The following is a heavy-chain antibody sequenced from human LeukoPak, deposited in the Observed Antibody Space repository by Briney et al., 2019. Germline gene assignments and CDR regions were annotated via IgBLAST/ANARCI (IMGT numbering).Heavy chain of an antibody. D-gene: IGHD3-16*02. Sequence: SQTLSLTCAISGDSVSSNSAAWNWIRQSPSRGLEWLGRTYYRSKWYNDYAVSVESRITINPDTSKNQLSLQLNSVTPEDTAVYYCARDPGLRLGELSVNWFDPWGQGTLVTVSS. CDR3: ARDPGLRLGELSVNWFDP. J-gene: IGHJ5*02. CDR2: TYYRSKWYN. CDR1: GDSVSSNSAA. V-gene: IGHV6-1*01.